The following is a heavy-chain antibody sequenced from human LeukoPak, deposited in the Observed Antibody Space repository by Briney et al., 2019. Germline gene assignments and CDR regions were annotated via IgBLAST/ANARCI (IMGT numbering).Heavy chain of an antibody. V-gene: IGHV4-34*01. CDR1: GGSFIPYY. Sequence: SETLSLTCAVYGGSFIPYYWSWIRQPPGQGLEWIGEINHSGSTNYNPSLKSRVTLSVDTSKNQFSLKLSSVTAADTAVYYCARGGFYCGGDCYVDYWGQGTLVTVSS. CDR2: INHSGST. J-gene: IGHJ4*02. D-gene: IGHD2-21*02. CDR3: ARGGFYCGGDCYVDY.